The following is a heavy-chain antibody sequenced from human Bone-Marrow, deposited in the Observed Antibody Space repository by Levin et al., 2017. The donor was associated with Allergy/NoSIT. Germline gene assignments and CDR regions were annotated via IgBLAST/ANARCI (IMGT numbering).Heavy chain of an antibody. CDR3: AKGQVGEQWLRQNEYFQH. V-gene: IGHV3-30*18. Sequence: GESLKISCAASGFTFSSYGMHWVRQAPGKGLEWVAVISYDGSNKYYADSVKGRFTISRDNSKNTLYLQMNSLRAEDTAVYYCAKGQVGEQWLRQNEYFQHWGQGTLVTVSS. CDR1: GFTFSSYG. J-gene: IGHJ1*01. CDR2: ISYDGSNK. D-gene: IGHD6-19*01.